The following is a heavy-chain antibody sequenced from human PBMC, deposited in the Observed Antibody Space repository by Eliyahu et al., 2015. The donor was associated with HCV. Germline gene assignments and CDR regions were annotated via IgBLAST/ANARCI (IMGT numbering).Heavy chain of an antibody. J-gene: IGHJ4*02. V-gene: IGHV4-34*01. CDR1: GGSFSGYY. D-gene: IGHD5-18*01. CDR2: INHSGST. Sequence: QVQLQQRGAGLLKPSETLSLTCAVYGGSFSGYYWNWIRQPPGKGLEWIGEINHSGSTNYNPSLKSRVTISVDTSKNQFSLKLSSVTAADTAMYYCARRSILNSYGQIDYWGQGTLVTVSS. CDR3: ARRSILNSYGQIDY.